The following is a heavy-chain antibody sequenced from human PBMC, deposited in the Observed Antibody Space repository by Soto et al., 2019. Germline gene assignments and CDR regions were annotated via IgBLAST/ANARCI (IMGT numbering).Heavy chain of an antibody. D-gene: IGHD6-19*01. CDR2: IYWDDDK. V-gene: IGHV2-5*02. Sequence: QITLKESGPTLVKPTQTLTLTCTFSGFSLSSTRVAVGWIRQPPGKALEWLGLIYWDDDKRYSPFLKSRLTNTNDTSKSQVVLTMTNMDPVDTATYYCAHSVVAGLGYYVDYWAQGTQVSVSS. CDR1: GFSLSSTRVA. CDR3: AHSVVAGLGYYVDY. J-gene: IGHJ4*02.